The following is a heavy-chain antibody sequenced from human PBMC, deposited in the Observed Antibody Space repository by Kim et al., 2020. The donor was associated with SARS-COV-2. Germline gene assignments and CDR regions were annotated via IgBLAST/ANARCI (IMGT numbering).Heavy chain of an antibody. J-gene: IGHJ4*02. CDR3: AKDGGGPYTTGWYYFDL. V-gene: IGHV3-23*01. Sequence: VKSRFTISRDSSKTTLYLQMNTLRAEDTAVYYCAKDGGGPYTTGWYYFDLWGQGALVTVSS. D-gene: IGHD6-19*01.